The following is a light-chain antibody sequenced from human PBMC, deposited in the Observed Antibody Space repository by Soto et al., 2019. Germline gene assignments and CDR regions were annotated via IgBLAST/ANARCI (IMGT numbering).Light chain of an antibody. CDR3: QQYASSPWT. J-gene: IGKJ1*01. CDR1: QSVSSSY. CDR2: GAS. V-gene: IGKV3-20*01. Sequence: EIVLTQSPGTLSLSPGERATLSCRASQSVSSSYLAWYQQKPGQAPSLLFYGASRRATGIPDRFSGSGSGTDFTLTISRLEPEDFAVYSCQQYASSPWTFGQGTKVEIK.